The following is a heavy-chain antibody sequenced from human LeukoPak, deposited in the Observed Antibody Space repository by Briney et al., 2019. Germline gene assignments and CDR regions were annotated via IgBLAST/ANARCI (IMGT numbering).Heavy chain of an antibody. V-gene: IGHV3-9*03. CDR2: ISWNSGSI. CDR1: GFTFDDYA. Sequence: GRSLRLSXAASGFTFDDYAMHWVRQAPGKGLEWVSGISWNSGSICYADSVKGRFTISRDNAKNSLYLQVNSLRAEDMALYYCARDTVGLTLGGMDVWGKGTTVTVSS. CDR3: ARDTVGLTLGGMDV. J-gene: IGHJ6*04. D-gene: IGHD3-9*01.